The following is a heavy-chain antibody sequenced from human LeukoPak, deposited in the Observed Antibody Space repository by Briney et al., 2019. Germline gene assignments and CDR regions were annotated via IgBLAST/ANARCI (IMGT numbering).Heavy chain of an antibody. CDR2: ISYSGST. CDR3: ARRGGYTGYDRD. D-gene: IGHD5-12*01. Sequence: PSETLSLTCTISGGSINNFYWGWIRQPPGKGLEWIGYISYSGSTNYSPSLKSRVTISFDTSNNHFSLKLSSVTAADTAVYYCARRGGYTGYDRDWGQGTLVTVSS. J-gene: IGHJ4*02. CDR1: GGSINNFY. V-gene: IGHV4-59*08.